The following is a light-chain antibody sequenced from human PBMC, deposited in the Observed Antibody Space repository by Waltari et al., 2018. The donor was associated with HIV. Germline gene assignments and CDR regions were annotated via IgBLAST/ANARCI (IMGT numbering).Light chain of an antibody. CDR2: QDS. CDR1: KLGDKY. J-gene: IGLJ2*01. V-gene: IGLV3-1*01. Sequence: SELTQPPSVSVSPGQTASITCSGDKLGDKYACWYQQKPGQSPVVVIYQDSKRPSGIPERFSGSNSGNTATLTISGTQAMDEADYYCQAWDSSTVVFGGGTKLTVL. CDR3: QAWDSSTVV.